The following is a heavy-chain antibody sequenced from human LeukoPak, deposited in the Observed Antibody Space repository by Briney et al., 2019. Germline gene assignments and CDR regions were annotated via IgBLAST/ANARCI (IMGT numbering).Heavy chain of an antibody. J-gene: IGHJ4*02. V-gene: IGHV1-2*02. CDR2: INPNSGGT. CDR3: ARDRSTEYCSGGSCGYYFDY. Sequence: GASVKVSCKASGYTFTGYYMHWVRQAPGQGLEWMGWINPNSGGTNYAQKFQGRVTMTRDTSISTVYMELSSLRSEDTAVYYCARDRSTEYCSGGSCGYYFDYWGQGTLVTVSS. CDR1: GYTFTGYY. D-gene: IGHD2-15*01.